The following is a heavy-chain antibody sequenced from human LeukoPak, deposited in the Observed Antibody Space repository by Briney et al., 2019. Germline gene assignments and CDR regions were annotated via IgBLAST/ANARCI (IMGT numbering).Heavy chain of an antibody. CDR3: ARSVVVPAAPYWYFNL. D-gene: IGHD2-2*01. J-gene: IGHJ2*01. Sequence: SVKVSCKASGGTFSSYAISWVRQAPGQGLEWMGGIIPILGTANYAQKFQGRITITTDESTSTAYMELSSLRSEDTAVYYCARSVVVPAAPYWYFNLWGRGTLVTVSS. V-gene: IGHV1-69*05. CDR2: IIPILGTA. CDR1: GGTFSSYA.